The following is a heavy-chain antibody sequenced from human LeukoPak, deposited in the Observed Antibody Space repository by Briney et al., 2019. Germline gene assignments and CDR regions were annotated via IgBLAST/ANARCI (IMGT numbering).Heavy chain of an antibody. CDR2: IYSGGST. D-gene: IGHD1-14*01. CDR3: ASSPDPGLFDY. CDR1: GFTVSSNY. Sequence: GGSLRLSCAASGFTVSSNYMSWVRQAPGKGLEWVSVIYSGGSTYYADSVKGRFTISRDNSKNTLYLQMNSLRAEDTAVYYCASSPDPGLFDYWGQGTLVTVSS. J-gene: IGHJ4*02. V-gene: IGHV3-53*01.